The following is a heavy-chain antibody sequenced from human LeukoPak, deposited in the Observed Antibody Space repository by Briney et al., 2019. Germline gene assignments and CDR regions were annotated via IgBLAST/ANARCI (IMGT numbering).Heavy chain of an antibody. CDR3: VRLLDIDY. J-gene: IGHJ4*02. D-gene: IGHD1-1*01. Sequence: GGSLRLSCAASGFTFRNYWMHWVRQAPGKGLVWVSRISRDGATTHYAGSVKGRFTISRDDAKNMVYLQMDSLSAEDTAVYYCVRLLDIDYWGQGTLVTVSS. CDR1: GFTFRNYW. CDR2: ISRDGATT. V-gene: IGHV3-74*01.